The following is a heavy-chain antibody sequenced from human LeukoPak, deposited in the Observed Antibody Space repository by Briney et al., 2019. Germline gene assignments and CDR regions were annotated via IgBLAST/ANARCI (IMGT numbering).Heavy chain of an antibody. D-gene: IGHD2-2*01. CDR3: AKDSPGYCSSTSCYGMDV. Sequence: GASLRLSCAASGYTFSGYAMSWVRQAPGKGLEWVSAISGSGGSTYYADSVKGRFTISRDNSKNTLYLQMNSLRAEDTAVYYCAKDSPGYCSSTSCYGMDVWGQGTTVTVSS. CDR1: GYTFSGYA. J-gene: IGHJ6*02. V-gene: IGHV3-23*01. CDR2: ISGSGGST.